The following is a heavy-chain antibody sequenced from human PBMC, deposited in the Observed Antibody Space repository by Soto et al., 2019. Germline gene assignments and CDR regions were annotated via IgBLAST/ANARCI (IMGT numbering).Heavy chain of an antibody. CDR1: GLTFGSFC. CDR3: VRGTPTPGLDY. Sequence: PXGFLTLSCVVSGLTFGSFCTNWVRQGPGKGLEWVGNINTDVSQTQFVDSVKGRFTFSRDNAKNSLYLEMNSLRAEDTAVYYCVRGTPTPGLDYWGQGTLVTVPS. J-gene: IGHJ4*02. CDR2: INTDVSQT. V-gene: IGHV3-7*03. D-gene: IGHD1-7*01.